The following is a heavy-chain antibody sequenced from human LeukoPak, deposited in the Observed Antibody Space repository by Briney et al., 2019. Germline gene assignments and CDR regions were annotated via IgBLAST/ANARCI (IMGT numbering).Heavy chain of an antibody. CDR2: IYPGDSDT. V-gene: IGHV5-51*01. Sequence: GESLKISCKGSGYSFTSYWNGWVRQMPEKGLEWMGIIYPGDSDTRYSPSFQGQVTISADKSISTAYLQWSSLKASDTAMYYCARPYCSSTSCYGYFQHWGQGTLVTVSS. J-gene: IGHJ1*01. CDR1: GYSFTSYW. D-gene: IGHD2-2*01. CDR3: ARPYCSSTSCYGYFQH.